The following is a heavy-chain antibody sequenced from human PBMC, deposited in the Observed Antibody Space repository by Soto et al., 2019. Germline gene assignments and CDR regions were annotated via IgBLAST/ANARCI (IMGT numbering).Heavy chain of an antibody. J-gene: IGHJ4*02. Sequence: EVQLVESGGALVQPGRSLRLSCTGSGFTFDNYPLSWFRQAPGKGLEWVSFIRSKSYGATTEYAASVKGRFTISKDDSKRVVYLQMDSLEIEDTAVYYCTRGRRPITAAAYYYSDYWGQGTLVTVSS. CDR3: TRGRRPITAAAYYYSDY. CDR2: IRSKSYGATT. V-gene: IGHV3-49*03. CDR1: GFTFDNYP. D-gene: IGHD6-13*01.